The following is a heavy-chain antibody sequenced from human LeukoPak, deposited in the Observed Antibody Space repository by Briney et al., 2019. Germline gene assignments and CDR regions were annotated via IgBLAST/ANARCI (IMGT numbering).Heavy chain of an antibody. CDR1: GGSFSGYY. CDR2: INHSGST. CDR3: ARWMEWASYYYGMDV. V-gene: IGHV4-34*01. Sequence: SETLSLTCAVYGGSFSGYYWSWIRQPPGKGLEWIGEINHSGSTNYNPSLKSRVTISVDTSKNQFSLKLSSVTAADTAVYYCARWMEWASYYYGMDVWGQGTTVTVSS. J-gene: IGHJ6*02. D-gene: IGHD3-3*01.